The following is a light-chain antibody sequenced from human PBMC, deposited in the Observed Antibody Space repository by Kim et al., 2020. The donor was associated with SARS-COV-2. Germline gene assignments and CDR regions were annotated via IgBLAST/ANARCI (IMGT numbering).Light chain of an antibody. J-gene: IGKJ3*01. V-gene: IGKV1-33*01. CDR3: LQYDSLPFT. Sequence: APEGAEVPITGRASHDISSPLNWYQQNPGKAPKLLIYSASNLEAGVPSRFSGSGSGTDFSFTISSLQPEDIAIYYCLQYDSLPFTFGPGTKVDIK. CDR1: HDISSP. CDR2: SAS.